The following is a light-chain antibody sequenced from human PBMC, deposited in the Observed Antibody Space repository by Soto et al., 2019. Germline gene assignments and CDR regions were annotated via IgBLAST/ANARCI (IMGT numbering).Light chain of an antibody. J-gene: IGKJ2*01. Sequence: DIQMTQSPSTLSASVGDRVTISCRASQSISSWLAWYQQKPGKAPKVLIYHASNLESGVPSRFSGSGSGKEFTLTISRLQPDEFASYYRQQYNSYSMYTFGQGTKLEIK. V-gene: IGKV1-5*01. CDR3: QQYNSYSMYT. CDR1: QSISSW. CDR2: HAS.